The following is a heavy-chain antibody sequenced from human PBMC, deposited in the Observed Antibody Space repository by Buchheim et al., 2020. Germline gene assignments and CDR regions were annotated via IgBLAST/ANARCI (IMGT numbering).Heavy chain of an antibody. V-gene: IGHV3-30*04. CDR2: ISYDGSNK. J-gene: IGHJ5*02. CDR3: AREYCSSTSCWFDP. D-gene: IGHD2-2*01. CDR1: GFTFSSYA. Sequence: QVQLVESGGGVVQPGRSLRLSCAASGFTFSSYAMHWVRQAPGKGLEWVAVISYDGSNKYYADSVKGRFTISRDNSKNTLYLQMNSLRAEDTAVYYCAREYCSSTSCWFDPRGQGTL.